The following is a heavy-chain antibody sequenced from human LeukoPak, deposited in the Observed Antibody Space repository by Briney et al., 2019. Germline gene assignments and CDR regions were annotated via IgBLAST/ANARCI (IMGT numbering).Heavy chain of an antibody. J-gene: IGHJ3*02. D-gene: IGHD2-15*01. CDR2: IYPGDSGT. CDR3: ARLGVARGWEAFDI. Sequence: GESLQISCKGSGYRFTSYWIGWVRQLPGKGLEWMGIIYPGDSGTSYSPSLQGQVTISADKSINTAYLHWNSLKASDTAVYYCARLGVARGWEAFDIWGQGTMVTVSS. CDR1: GYRFTSYW. V-gene: IGHV5-51*01.